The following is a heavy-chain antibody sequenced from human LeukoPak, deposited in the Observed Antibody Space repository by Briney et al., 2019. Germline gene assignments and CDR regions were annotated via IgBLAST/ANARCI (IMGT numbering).Heavy chain of an antibody. CDR2: ISGSGGDT. Sequence: GGSLRLSCAASGFTFTSYAMSWVRQAPGKGLEWVSAISGSGGDTYYADSVKGRFTISRDNSKNTLYLQMNSLRVEDTAVYYCAKLSRVAAAGTFDNWGQGTLVTVSS. CDR3: AKLSRVAAAGTFDN. V-gene: IGHV3-23*01. CDR1: GFTFTSYA. J-gene: IGHJ4*02. D-gene: IGHD6-13*01.